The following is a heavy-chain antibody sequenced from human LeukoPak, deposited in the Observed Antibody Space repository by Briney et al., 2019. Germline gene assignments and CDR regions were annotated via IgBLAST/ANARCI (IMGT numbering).Heavy chain of an antibody. CDR3: AREFYPEDDFDL. V-gene: IGHV3-74*01. CDR2: VNTYGTNT. J-gene: IGHJ3*01. D-gene: IGHD1-14*01. CDR1: GFTLTNNW. Sequence: GGSLRLSCTASGFTLTNNWMHWVRQVPGKGLEWVSRVNTYGTNTNYADSVRGRFTISRDNAKNTLYLQMDSLRAEDSAIYYCAREFYPEDDFDLWGQGTRVTVSS.